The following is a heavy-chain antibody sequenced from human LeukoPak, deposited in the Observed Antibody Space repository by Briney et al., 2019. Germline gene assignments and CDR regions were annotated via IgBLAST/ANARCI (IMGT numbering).Heavy chain of an antibody. CDR3: VRGVGVSRFNYLDP. V-gene: IGHV3-33*01. CDR1: GFTFSSFG. CDR2: IWYDASNK. Sequence: PGGSLRLSCAASGFTFSSFGMHWVRPAPGKGLEWVAVIWYDASNKYYADSVKGGFTISRDNSKNTLYLQMNSLRDDDTAVYYCVRGVGVSRFNYLDPWGQGTQVIVSS. J-gene: IGHJ5*02. D-gene: IGHD1-7*01.